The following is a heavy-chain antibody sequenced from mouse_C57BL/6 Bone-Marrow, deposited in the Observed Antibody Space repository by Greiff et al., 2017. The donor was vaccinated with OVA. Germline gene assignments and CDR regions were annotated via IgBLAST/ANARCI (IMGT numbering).Heavy chain of an antibody. J-gene: IGHJ3*01. CDR1: GFTFSSYG. CDR2: ISSGGSYT. CDR3: ARQRYYGSSSWFAY. V-gene: IGHV5-6*01. D-gene: IGHD1-1*01. Sequence: EVKLVESGGDLVKPGGSLKLSCAASGFTFSSYGMSWVRQTPDKRLEWVATISSGGSYTYYPDSVKGRFTISRDNAKNTLYLQMSSLKSEDTAMYYGARQRYYGSSSWFAYWGQGTLVTVS.